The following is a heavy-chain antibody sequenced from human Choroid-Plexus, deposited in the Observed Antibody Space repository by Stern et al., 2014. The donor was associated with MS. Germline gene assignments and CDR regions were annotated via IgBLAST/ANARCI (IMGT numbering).Heavy chain of an antibody. Sequence: EVQLVESGGGLVQPGGSLTISCTAAGFTFGNYWMTWVRQAPGKGLAGVANIKEDGIEKNYVDSVKGRFTISRDNARNSLYLQMNSLRVEDTALYYCARVYNTIYGIVTQRGSGMDVWGQGTTVIVSS. CDR2: IKEDGIEK. CDR1: GFTFGNYW. CDR3: ARVYNTIYGIVTQRGSGMDV. D-gene: IGHD3-3*01. V-gene: IGHV3-7*01. J-gene: IGHJ6*02.